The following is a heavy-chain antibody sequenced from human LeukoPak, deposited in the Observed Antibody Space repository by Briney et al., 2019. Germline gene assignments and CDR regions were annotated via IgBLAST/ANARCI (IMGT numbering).Heavy chain of an antibody. CDR2: ISYDGSNK. Sequence: PGRSLRLSCAASGFTFSSYAMHWVRQAPGKGLEWVAVISYDGSNKYYADSVKGRFSISRDNSQNTLYLQMNTLRVEDTSVYYCARTAGYCSSTSCFQSYLDLWGQGTLVTVSS. CDR3: ARTAGYCSSTSCFQSYLDL. J-gene: IGHJ4*02. V-gene: IGHV3-30-3*01. D-gene: IGHD2-2*01. CDR1: GFTFSSYA.